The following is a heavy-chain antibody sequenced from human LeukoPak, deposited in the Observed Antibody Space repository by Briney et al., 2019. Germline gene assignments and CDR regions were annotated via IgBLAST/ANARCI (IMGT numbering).Heavy chain of an antibody. J-gene: IGHJ3*02. V-gene: IGHV3-64*01. D-gene: IGHD1-14*01. CDR1: GFTFSSYA. CDR2: ISSNGGST. Sequence: GGSLRLSCAASGFTFSSYAMHWVRQAPGKGLESVSAISSNGGSTYYANSVKGRFTISRDNSKNTLYLQMNSLRAEDTAVYYCAKGRGRGPDNAFDIWGQGTMVTVSS. CDR3: AKGRGRGPDNAFDI.